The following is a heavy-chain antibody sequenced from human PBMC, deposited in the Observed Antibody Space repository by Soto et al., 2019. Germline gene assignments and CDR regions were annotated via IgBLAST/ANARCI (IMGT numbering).Heavy chain of an antibody. J-gene: IGHJ4*02. V-gene: IGHV4-59*13. D-gene: IGHD1-1*01. CDR3: ERWRQRRGGFEY. CDR2: IYYSGST. Sequence: SETLSLTCSVAVGSMNSYVWSWIRQSPGKGLEWIGYIYYSGSTNYNPSLKSRVTISVDTSKHLFSRNLRSVTAADTAVYYCERWRQRRGGFEYCGQGTLVTVSS. CDR1: VGSMNSYV.